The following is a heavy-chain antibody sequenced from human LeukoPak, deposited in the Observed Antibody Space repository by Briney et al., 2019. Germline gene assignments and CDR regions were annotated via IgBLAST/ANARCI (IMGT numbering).Heavy chain of an antibody. CDR2: IYYSGST. Sequence: PSETLSLTCTVSGGSISSYYWSWIRQPPGKGLEWIGYIYYSGSTNYNPPLKSRVTISVDTSKTQFSLKLSSVTAADTAVYYCARGITIFGVVIRFDPWGQGALVTVSS. V-gene: IGHV4-59*01. CDR3: ARGITIFGVVIRFDP. CDR1: GGSISSYY. J-gene: IGHJ5*02. D-gene: IGHD3-3*01.